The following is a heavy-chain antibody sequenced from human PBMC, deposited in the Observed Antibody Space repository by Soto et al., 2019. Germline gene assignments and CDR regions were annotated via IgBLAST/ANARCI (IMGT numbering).Heavy chain of an antibody. CDR3: ARVRYCRGGSCYYGMAV. CDR2: AYYRSKWFD. CDR1: GDSVSSDSAA. J-gene: IGHJ6*02. Sequence: PSQTLSLTCAISGDSVSSDSAAWNWIRQSPSRGLEWLGRAYYRSKWFDDYAVSVKSRITITPDTSRNQLSLQLNSVTPEDTAVYYCARVRYCRGGSCYYGMAVWGQGTTVTVSS. V-gene: IGHV6-1*01. D-gene: IGHD2-15*01.